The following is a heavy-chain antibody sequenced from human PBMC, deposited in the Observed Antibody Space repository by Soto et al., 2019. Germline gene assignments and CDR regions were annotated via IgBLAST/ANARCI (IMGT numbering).Heavy chain of an antibody. J-gene: IGHJ3*02. V-gene: IGHV3-74*01. CDR2: IYDDGSST. CDR3: ARGRTIFGVVNDALDI. CDR1: GFTFSSYW. D-gene: IGHD3-3*01. Sequence: EVQLVESGGRLIQPGGSLRLSCAVSGFTFSSYWMHWVRQAPGKGLVWVSRIYDDGSSTIYADSVKGRFTISRDNAKNTLYLQMNSLRAEDSAVYYCARGRTIFGVVNDALDILGQGTMVTVSS.